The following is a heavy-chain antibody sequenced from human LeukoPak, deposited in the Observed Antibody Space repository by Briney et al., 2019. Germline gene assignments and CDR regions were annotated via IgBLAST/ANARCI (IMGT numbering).Heavy chain of an antibody. Sequence: GGSLRLSCAASGFTFSSYAMSWVRHAPGKGLECVSAISGSGGSTYYADSVKGRFTISRDNSKNTLYLQMNSLRAEDTAVYYCARGRYYYDSSGYFDYWGQGTLVTVSS. CDR2: ISGSGGST. J-gene: IGHJ4*02. D-gene: IGHD3-22*01. CDR3: ARGRYYYDSSGYFDY. V-gene: IGHV3-23*01. CDR1: GFTFSSYA.